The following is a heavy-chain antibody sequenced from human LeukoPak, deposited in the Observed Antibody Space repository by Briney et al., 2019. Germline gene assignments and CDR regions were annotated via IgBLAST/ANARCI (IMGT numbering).Heavy chain of an antibody. V-gene: IGHV4-39*01. D-gene: IGHD5-18*01. CDR3: ARQPQLWLSFGFYAFDI. Sequence: SETLSLTCTVSGGSISSSSYYWGWIRQPPGKGLEWIGSIYYSGSTYYNPSLKSRVTISVDTSKNQFSLKLSSVTAADTAVYYCARQPQLWLSFGFYAFDIWGQGTMVTVSS. CDR1: GGSISSSSYY. CDR2: IYYSGST. J-gene: IGHJ3*02.